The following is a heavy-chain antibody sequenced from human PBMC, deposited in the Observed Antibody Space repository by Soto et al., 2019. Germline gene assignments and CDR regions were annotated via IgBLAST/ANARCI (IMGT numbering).Heavy chain of an antibody. CDR2: ISGSGGST. Sequence: GGSLRLSCAASGFTFSSYAMSWVRQAPGKGLEWVSAISGSGGSTYYADSVKGRFTISRDNSKNKLYLQMNSLRAEDTAVYYCANDYSLRGFYYGSGSSAHPSSYWGQGTLVTVSS. D-gene: IGHD3-10*01. CDR3: ANDYSLRGFYYGSGSSAHPSSY. V-gene: IGHV3-23*01. J-gene: IGHJ4*02. CDR1: GFTFSSYA.